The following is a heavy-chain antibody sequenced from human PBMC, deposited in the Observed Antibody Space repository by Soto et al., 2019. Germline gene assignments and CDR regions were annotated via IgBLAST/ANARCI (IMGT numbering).Heavy chain of an antibody. V-gene: IGHV5-10-1*01. CDR3: ARYSSSSGYYYYYGMDV. D-gene: IGHD6-6*01. J-gene: IGHJ6*02. CDR1: GYSFTSYW. Sequence: LKISCKGSGYSFTSYWISWVRQMPGKGLEWMGRIDPSDSYTNYSPSFQGHVTISADKSISTAYLQWSSLKASDTAMYYCARYSSSSGYYYYYGMDVWGQGTTVTVSS. CDR2: IDPSDSYT.